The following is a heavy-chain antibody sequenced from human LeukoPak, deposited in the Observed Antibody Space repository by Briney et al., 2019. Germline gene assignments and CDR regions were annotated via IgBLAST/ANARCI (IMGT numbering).Heavy chain of an antibody. J-gene: IGHJ4*02. CDR2: IYYSGST. V-gene: IGHV4-39*01. CDR1: RGSMSSSSYY. D-gene: IGHD5-18*01. Sequence: KPSETLSLTCTVSRGSMSSSSYYWGWIRQPPGKGLEWIGSIYYSGSTYYNPSLKSRVTISVDTSKNQFSLKLSSVTAADTAVYYCARPAMVDTAMVTGWGQGTLVTVSS. CDR3: ARPAMVDTAMVTG.